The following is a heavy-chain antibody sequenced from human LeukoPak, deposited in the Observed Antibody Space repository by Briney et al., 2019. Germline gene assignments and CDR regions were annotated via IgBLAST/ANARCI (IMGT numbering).Heavy chain of an antibody. V-gene: IGHV3-7*01. Sequence: GGSLRLSCAASGFTFSSYWMSWVRQAPGKGLEWVANIKQDGSEKYYVDSVKGRFTISRDNAKNSLYLQMNSLRAEDTAVYYCAKDFASRGPYSSGWYRAYYYYGMDVWGQGTTVTVSS. CDR3: AKDFASRGPYSSGWYRAYYYYGMDV. J-gene: IGHJ6*02. D-gene: IGHD6-19*01. CDR1: GFTFSSYW. CDR2: IKQDGSEK.